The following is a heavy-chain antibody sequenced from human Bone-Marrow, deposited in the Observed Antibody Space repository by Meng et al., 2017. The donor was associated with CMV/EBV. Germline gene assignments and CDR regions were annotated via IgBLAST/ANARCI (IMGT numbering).Heavy chain of an antibody. J-gene: IGHJ4*02. D-gene: IGHD3-10*01. V-gene: IGHV3-53*01. CDR2: IYSGGST. CDR1: GFTFNSYA. Sequence: GESLKISCAASGFTFNSYAMSWVRQAPGKGLEWVSVIYSGGSTYYADSVKGRFTISRDNSKNTLYLQMNSLRAEDTAVYYCARGPRRGELRYWGQGTLVTVSS. CDR3: ARGPRRGELRY.